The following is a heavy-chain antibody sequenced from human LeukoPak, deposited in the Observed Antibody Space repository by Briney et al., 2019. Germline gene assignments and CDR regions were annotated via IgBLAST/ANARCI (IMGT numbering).Heavy chain of an antibody. J-gene: IGHJ3*02. V-gene: IGHV3-30*19. CDR2: ISYDGSNK. D-gene: IGHD2-15*01. CDR3: ARDGGDIVVVVAAVSAFDI. CDR1: GFTFSTYG. Sequence: GGSLRLSCAASGFTFSTYGMHWVRQAPGKGLEWVAVISYDGSNKYYADSVKGRFTISRDNSKNTLYLQMNSLRAEDTAVYYCARDGGDIVVVVAAVSAFDIWGQGTMVTVSS.